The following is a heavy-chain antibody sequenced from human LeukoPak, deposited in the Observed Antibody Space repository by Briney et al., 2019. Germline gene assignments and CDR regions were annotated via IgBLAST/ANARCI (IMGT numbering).Heavy chain of an antibody. D-gene: IGHD6-13*01. J-gene: IGHJ4*02. CDR1: GGSINSYY. Sequence: SETLSLTCTVYGGSINSYYWSWIRQPPGKGLEWIGYIYYSGSTNYNPSLKSRVTISVDTSKNQFSLKLSSVTAADTAVYYCARHRWDSSSWYYFDYWGQGTLVTVSS. CDR2: IYYSGST. V-gene: IGHV4-59*08. CDR3: ARHRWDSSSWYYFDY.